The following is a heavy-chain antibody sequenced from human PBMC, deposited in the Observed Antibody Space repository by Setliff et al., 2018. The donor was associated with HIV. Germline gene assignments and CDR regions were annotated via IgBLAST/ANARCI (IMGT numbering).Heavy chain of an antibody. CDR1: GFTFSSYS. CDR3: AREPMSQNAFDI. CDR2: ISSSSSYI. Sequence: PGGSLRLSCAASGFTFSSYSMNWVRQAPGKGLEWVSSISSSSSYIYYADSVKGRFTISRDNAKNSLYLQMNSLRAEDTAVYYCAREPMSQNAFDIWGQGTMVTVSS. J-gene: IGHJ3*02. V-gene: IGHV3-21*01.